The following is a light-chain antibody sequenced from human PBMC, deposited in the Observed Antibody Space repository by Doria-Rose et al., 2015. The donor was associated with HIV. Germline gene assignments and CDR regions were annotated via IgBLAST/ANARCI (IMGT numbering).Light chain of an antibody. CDR3: QSADSRGTYV. Sequence: SYELTQPPSVSVSPGQTARITCSGDALPKQYAYWYQQKPGQAPVLVIYKDSERPSGIPERFSGSSSGTTVTLTISGVQAEDEADCYCQSADSRGTYVFGTGTKVTVL. CDR1: ALPKQY. J-gene: IGLJ1*01. V-gene: IGLV3-25*03. CDR2: KDS.